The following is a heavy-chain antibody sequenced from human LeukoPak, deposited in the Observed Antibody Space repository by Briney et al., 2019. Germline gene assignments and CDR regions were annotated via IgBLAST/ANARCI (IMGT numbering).Heavy chain of an antibody. J-gene: IGHJ4*02. CDR2: IWYDGSNK. V-gene: IGHV3-33*01. D-gene: IGHD6-19*01. Sequence: PGGSLRLSCAASGFTFSSYGMHWVRQAPGKGLEWVAVIWYDGSNKYYADSVKGRFTISRDNSKNTLYLQMNSLRAEDTAVYYCARGTAGYSSGWLSPFDYWGQGTLVTVSS. CDR1: GFTFSSYG. CDR3: ARGTAGYSSGWLSPFDY.